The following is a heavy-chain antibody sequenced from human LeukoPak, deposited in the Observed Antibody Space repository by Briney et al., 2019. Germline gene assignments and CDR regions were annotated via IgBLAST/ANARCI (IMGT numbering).Heavy chain of an antibody. Sequence: GGSLRLSCAASGFTFSSYAMSWVRQAPGKGLEWVSAISGSGGSTYNADSVKGRFTISRDNSKNTLYLQMNSLRAEDTAVYYCAKNVVVVLGATSLYFQHWGQGTLVTVSS. CDR3: AKNVVVVLGATSLYFQH. J-gene: IGHJ1*01. V-gene: IGHV3-23*01. CDR1: GFTFSSYA. CDR2: ISGSGGST. D-gene: IGHD2-15*01.